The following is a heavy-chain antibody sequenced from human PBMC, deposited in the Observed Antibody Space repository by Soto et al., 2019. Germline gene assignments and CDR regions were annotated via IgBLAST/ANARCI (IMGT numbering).Heavy chain of an antibody. J-gene: IGHJ3*02. CDR2: IYYSGST. V-gene: IGHV4-59*01. CDR1: GGYISSYC. Sequence: SQPLSLPSTVVGGYISSYCWRRIRQPPGKGLEWIGYIYYSGSTNYNPSLKSRVTISVDTSKNQFSLKLSSVTAADTAVYYCARGQQQLVNHDAFDIWGQGTMVTVSS. D-gene: IGHD6-13*01. CDR3: ARGQQQLVNHDAFDI.